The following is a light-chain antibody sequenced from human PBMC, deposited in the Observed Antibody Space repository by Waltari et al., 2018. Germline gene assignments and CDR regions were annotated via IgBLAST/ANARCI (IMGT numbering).Light chain of an antibody. J-gene: IGLJ3*02. CDR2: STN. Sequence: QTVVTQEPSFSVSPGGTVTLTCGLRSASFSPTYSPRWSQQTPGQAPRPLIYSTNTRSSGVPDRISGSILGNKAALTITGAQADDESDYYCVLYMGGGILFGGGTKLTVL. CDR3: VLYMGGGIL. V-gene: IGLV8-61*01. CDR1: SASFSPTYS.